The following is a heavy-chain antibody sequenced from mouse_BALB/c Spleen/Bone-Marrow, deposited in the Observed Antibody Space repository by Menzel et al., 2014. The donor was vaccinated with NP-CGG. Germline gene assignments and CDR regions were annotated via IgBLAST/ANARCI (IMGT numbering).Heavy chain of an antibody. CDR3: KRWDYGGDFDY. Sequence: QVQLKQSDTELVKPGASVKISCKASGYTFPDHAIHWVKQRPEQGLEWIGYISPGNGYIKYNEKFKGKATLTADKSSSTAYMQFNSLTSEDSAVYFYKRWDYGGDFDYWGQGTTLTVSS. J-gene: IGHJ2*01. CDR2: ISPGNGYI. D-gene: IGHD2-4*01. V-gene: IGHV1S53*03. CDR1: GYTFPDHA.